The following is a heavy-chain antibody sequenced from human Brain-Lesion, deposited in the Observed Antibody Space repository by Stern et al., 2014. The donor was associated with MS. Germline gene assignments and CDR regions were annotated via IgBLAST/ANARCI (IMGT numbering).Heavy chain of an antibody. V-gene: IGHV1-2*04. CDR1: GNSFTHFY. J-gene: IGHJ4*02. CDR2: INPNSGGT. CDR3: ARGGRYYADY. Sequence: VQLMQSGAEVKKPGASVRVSCEASGNSFTHFYIHWVRQAPGQGLEWMGWINPNSGGTKFAQKFQGWVTITRDTSMTTAYMEVTSLTSDDTAVYYCARGGRYYADYWGQGTLVNVSS. D-gene: IGHD2-2*01.